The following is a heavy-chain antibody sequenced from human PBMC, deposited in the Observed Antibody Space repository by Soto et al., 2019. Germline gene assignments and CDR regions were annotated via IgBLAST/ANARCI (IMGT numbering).Heavy chain of an antibody. Sequence: QVQLVQSGAEVKKPGSSVKVSCKASGGTFSSYAISWVRQAPGQGLEWMGGIIPIFGTAHYAQKFQGRVTLTADESTRTAYRELSSRRAEDTGEYYCAKTPVDPPSYYYYGLDVWGEGSTVAVSS. CDR2: IIPIFGTA. CDR1: GGTFSSYA. V-gene: IGHV1-69*12. J-gene: IGHJ6*04. CDR3: AKTPVDPPSYYYYGLDV. D-gene: IGHD2-15*01.